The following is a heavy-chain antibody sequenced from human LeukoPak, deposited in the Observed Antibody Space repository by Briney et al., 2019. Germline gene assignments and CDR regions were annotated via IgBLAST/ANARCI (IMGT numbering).Heavy chain of an antibody. CDR3: ARGGYSYGRPFDH. D-gene: IGHD5-18*01. CDR2: IYRGGNT. Sequence: GGSLSLSCAASGFTVSTDFMSWVRQAPGKGLEWVSVIYRGGNTYYVDSVKGRFTISRDNSKNMVYLQMNSLRVEDTAVYYYARGGYSYGRPFDHWGQGTLVTVSS. V-gene: IGHV3-53*01. CDR1: GFTVSTDF. J-gene: IGHJ4*02.